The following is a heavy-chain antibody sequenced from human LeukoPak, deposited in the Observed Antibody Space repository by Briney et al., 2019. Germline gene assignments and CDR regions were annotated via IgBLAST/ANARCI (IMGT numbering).Heavy chain of an antibody. Sequence: PSETLSLTCTVSGGSISSYYWSWIRQPPGKGLEWIGYIYYNGSTNYNPSLKSRVTISVDTSKNQFSLKLSSVTAADTAVYYCARDRGYSYGYGYWGQGTLVTVSS. CDR3: ARDRGYSYGYGY. CDR2: IYYNGST. V-gene: IGHV4-59*01. J-gene: IGHJ4*02. D-gene: IGHD5-18*01. CDR1: GGSISSYY.